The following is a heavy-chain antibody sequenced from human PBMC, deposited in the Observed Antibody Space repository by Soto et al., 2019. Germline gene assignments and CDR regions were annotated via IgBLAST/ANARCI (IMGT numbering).Heavy chain of an antibody. D-gene: IGHD5-18*01. Sequence: SGPTLVNPTHTLTLTCTFSGFSLSTTGMCVSWIRQPPGKALEWLALIDCADGKYYSTSLKTRLTISKDTSKNQVVLTMTNVEPVDTATYFCSRAVGGFTYGYPDYWGQGTLVTVSS. CDR3: SRAVGGFTYGYPDY. J-gene: IGHJ4*02. V-gene: IGHV2-70*01. CDR1: GFSLSTTGMC. CDR2: IDCADGK.